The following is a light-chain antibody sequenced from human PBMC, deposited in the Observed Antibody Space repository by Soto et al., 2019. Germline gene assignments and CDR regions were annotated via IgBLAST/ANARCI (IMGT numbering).Light chain of an antibody. CDR1: QSISSY. CDR3: QQSSSTPQT. CDR2: VAP. V-gene: IGKV1-39*01. Sequence: DIQMTQSPSSLSASVGDRVTITCRASQSISSYLSWYQQKPGKAPKLLINVAPTLQSGVPSRFSGSGSGTDFTLAISSLQPEDFATYYCQQSSSTPQTFGGGTRVEIK. J-gene: IGKJ4*01.